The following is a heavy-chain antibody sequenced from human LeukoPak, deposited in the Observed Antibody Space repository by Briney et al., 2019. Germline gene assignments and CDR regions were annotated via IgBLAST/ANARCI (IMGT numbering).Heavy chain of an antibody. CDR1: GFTFSEYY. Sequence: NPGGSLRLSCAASGFTFSEYYMSWIRQAPGKGLEWVSYISSSGSTIYYADSVKGRFTISRDNAKNSLYLQMNSLRAEDTAVYYCARDPYDFWSGYYPNPTFDYWGQGTLVTVSS. D-gene: IGHD3-3*01. J-gene: IGHJ4*02. CDR3: ARDPYDFWSGYYPNPTFDY. CDR2: ISSSGSTI. V-gene: IGHV3-11*01.